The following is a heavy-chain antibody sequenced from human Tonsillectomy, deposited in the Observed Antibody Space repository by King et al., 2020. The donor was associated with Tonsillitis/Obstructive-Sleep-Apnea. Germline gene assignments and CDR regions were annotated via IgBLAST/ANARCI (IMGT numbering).Heavy chain of an antibody. CDR1: GFTVSSNY. Sequence: VQLVESGGGLVQPGGSLRLSCAASGFTVSSNYMSWVRQAPGKGLEWVSVIYSGGRTYYADSVKGRFTIFRDNSKNTLYLQMNSLRADDTAVYYCARVGPYSNYGFWGQGTLVTVSS. J-gene: IGHJ4*02. CDR3: ARVGPYSNYGF. D-gene: IGHD4-11*01. CDR2: IYSGGRT. V-gene: IGHV3-66*01.